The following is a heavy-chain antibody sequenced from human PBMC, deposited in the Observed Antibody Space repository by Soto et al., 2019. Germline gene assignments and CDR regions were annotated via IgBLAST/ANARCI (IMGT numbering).Heavy chain of an antibody. J-gene: IGHJ4*02. Sequence: PGGSLRLSCAASGFTFSSYAMSWVRQAPGKGLEWVSAISGSGGSTYYADSVKGRFTISRDNSKNTLYLQMNSLRAEDTAVYYCEKTVQLWLQIDHWGQGTLVTVSS. CDR1: GFTFSSYA. CDR2: ISGSGGST. D-gene: IGHD5-18*01. CDR3: EKTVQLWLQIDH. V-gene: IGHV3-23*01.